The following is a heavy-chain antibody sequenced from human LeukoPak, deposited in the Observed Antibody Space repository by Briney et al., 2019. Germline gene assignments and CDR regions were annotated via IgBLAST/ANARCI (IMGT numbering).Heavy chain of an antibody. CDR2: IIPILGIA. D-gene: IGHD3-9*01. Sequence: GASVKVSCKASGGTFSSYAISWVRQAPGQGLEWMGRIIPILGIANYAQKFQGGVTITADKSTSTAYMELSSLRSEDTAVYYCATYGAGILTGYYFDYWGQGTLVTVSS. J-gene: IGHJ4*02. V-gene: IGHV1-69*04. CDR3: ATYGAGILTGYYFDY. CDR1: GGTFSSYA.